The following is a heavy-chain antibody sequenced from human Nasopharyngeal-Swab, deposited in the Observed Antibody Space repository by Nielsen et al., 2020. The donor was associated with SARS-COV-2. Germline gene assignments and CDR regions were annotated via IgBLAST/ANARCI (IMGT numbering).Heavy chain of an antibody. CDR3: ARFNIAARFIYYYYGMDV. D-gene: IGHD6-6*01. J-gene: IGHJ6*02. V-gene: IGHV4-34*01. CDR1: GGSFSGYY. Sequence: SETLSLTCAVYGGSFSGYYWSWIRQPPGKGLEWIGEINHSGSTIYNPSLKSRVIISVDTSKNQFSLKLSSVTAADTAVYYCARFNIAARFIYYYYGMDVWGQGTTVTVSS. CDR2: INHSGST.